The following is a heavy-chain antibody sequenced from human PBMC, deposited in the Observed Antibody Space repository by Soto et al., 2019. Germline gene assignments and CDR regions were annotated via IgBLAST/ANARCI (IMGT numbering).Heavy chain of an antibody. CDR2: INAYNGNT. CDR3: ARGLPPFYP. Sequence: QVQLVQSGAEVKKPGASVKVSCKASGYTFTSYGISWVRQAPGQGLEWLGWINAYNGNTNYAQKHRGRATMTTATSPSTAYMELGSLRSGNTAVYYRARGLPPFYPWGQGTLVTVSS. CDR1: GYTFTSYG. J-gene: IGHJ5*02. V-gene: IGHV1-18*01.